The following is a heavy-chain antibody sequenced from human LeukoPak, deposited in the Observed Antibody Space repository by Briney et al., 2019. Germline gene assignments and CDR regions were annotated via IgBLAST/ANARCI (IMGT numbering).Heavy chain of an antibody. CDR3: AKDLTYDYDSTGYYFDY. D-gene: IGHD3-22*01. Sequence: GGSLRLSCAASGFTFSSYWMHWVRQAPGKGLVWVSRINSDGSSTSYADSVKGRFTISRDNAKNTLYLQLNSLRAEDTARYYCAKDLTYDYDSTGYYFDYWGQGTLVTVSS. CDR2: INSDGSST. CDR1: GFTFSSYW. V-gene: IGHV3-74*01. J-gene: IGHJ4*02.